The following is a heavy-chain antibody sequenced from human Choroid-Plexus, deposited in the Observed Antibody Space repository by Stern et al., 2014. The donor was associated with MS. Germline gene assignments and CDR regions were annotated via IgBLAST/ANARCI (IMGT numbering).Heavy chain of an antibody. CDR2: VSYDGSNK. CDR3: AKDRHYLTYFFDH. J-gene: IGHJ5*02. CDR1: GFTFGSCA. Sequence: VQLVESGGGVVQPGRPLRLSCVASGFTFGSCAMHWVRQAPGTGLEWVGGVSYDGSNKYYADSVKGRFTISRDNSQNTLYMQMSSLRPEDTAVYYCAKDRHYLTYFFDHWGQGSLVTVSS. V-gene: IGHV3-30*18. D-gene: IGHD2/OR15-2a*01.